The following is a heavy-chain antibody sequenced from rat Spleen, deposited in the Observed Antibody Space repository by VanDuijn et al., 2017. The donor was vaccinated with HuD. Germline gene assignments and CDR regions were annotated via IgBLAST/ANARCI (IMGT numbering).Heavy chain of an antibody. V-gene: IGHV5-17*01. CDR3: ARGGYGQGVMDA. D-gene: IGHD1-11*01. CDR1: GFTFSDYA. CDR2: IIYDGSST. J-gene: IGHJ4*01. Sequence: EVQLVESGGGLVQPGRSLKLSCAASGFTFSDYAMAWVRQAPKKGLEWVATIIYDGSSTYYRDSVKGRFTISRDNAKSTLYLQMDSLRSEDTATYYCARGGYGQGVMDAWGQGASVTVSS.